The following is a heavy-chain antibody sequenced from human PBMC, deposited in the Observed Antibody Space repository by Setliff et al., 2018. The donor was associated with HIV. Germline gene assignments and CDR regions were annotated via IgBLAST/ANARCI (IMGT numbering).Heavy chain of an antibody. CDR1: GYPISSGYY. CDR2: IYNSGYT. CDR3: ATCRHRPSNWFDP. J-gene: IGHJ5*02. V-gene: IGHV4-61*01. Sequence: KPSETLSLTCTVSGYPISSGYYWGWIRQPPGKGLEWIGYIYNSGYTNYKPSLNSRVTISLDTSKNKFSLNLRSVTAADTAVYYCATCRHRPSNWFDPWGQGTVVTVSS.